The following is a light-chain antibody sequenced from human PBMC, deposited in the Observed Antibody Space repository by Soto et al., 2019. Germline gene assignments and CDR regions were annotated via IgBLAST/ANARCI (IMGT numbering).Light chain of an antibody. V-gene: IGLV2-14*01. CDR3: SSYSSISTLV. CDR1: SSDVGTYNS. Sequence: QSALTQPASVSGSPGQSITIPCTGTSSDVGTYNSVSWYQQHPGKAPKLMIYDVSNRPSGVSNRFSGSKSGNAASLTISGLQAEDETDYYCSSYSSISTLVFGTGTKLTVL. CDR2: DVS. J-gene: IGLJ1*01.